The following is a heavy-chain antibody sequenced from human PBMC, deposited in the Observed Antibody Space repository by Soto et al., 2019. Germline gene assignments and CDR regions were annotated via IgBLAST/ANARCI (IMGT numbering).Heavy chain of an antibody. J-gene: IGHJ3*01. V-gene: IGHV3-33*01. CDR3: ARDVAGPHPFDL. CDR2: IWYDGSNK. CDR1: GFTFSSYG. Sequence: GGSLRLSCAASGFTFSSYGMHWVRQAPGKGLEWVAVIWYDGSNKYYADSVKGRFTISRDNSKNTLYLQMNSLRAEDTAVDYGARDVAGPHPFDLWGQGTMVTVSS. D-gene: IGHD2-15*01.